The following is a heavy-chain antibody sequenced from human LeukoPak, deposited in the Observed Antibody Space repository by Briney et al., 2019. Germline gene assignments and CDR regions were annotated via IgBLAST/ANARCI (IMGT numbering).Heavy chain of an antibody. Sequence: GGSLRLSCAASGFTFSSYWMSWVRQAPGKGLEWVAVISYDGSNKYYADSVKGRFTISRDNSKNTLYLQMNSLRAEDTAVYYCAKDKGQWLVFYYYGMDVWGQGTTVTVSS. CDR3: AKDKGQWLVFYYYGMDV. D-gene: IGHD6-19*01. V-gene: IGHV3-30*18. CDR2: ISYDGSNK. J-gene: IGHJ6*02. CDR1: GFTFSSYW.